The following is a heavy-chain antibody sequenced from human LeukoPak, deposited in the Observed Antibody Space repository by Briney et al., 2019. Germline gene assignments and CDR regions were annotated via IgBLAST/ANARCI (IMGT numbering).Heavy chain of an antibody. J-gene: IGHJ4*02. Sequence: VASVKVSCKASGYTFTSYGISWVRQAPGQGLEWMGWISAYNGNTNYAQKLQGRVTMTTDTSTSTAYMELRSLRSDDTAVYYCARAKKYYDILTALSRAYFDYWGRGTLVTVSS. D-gene: IGHD3-9*01. CDR2: ISAYNGNT. CDR3: ARAKKYYDILTALSRAYFDY. V-gene: IGHV1-18*01. CDR1: GYTFTSYG.